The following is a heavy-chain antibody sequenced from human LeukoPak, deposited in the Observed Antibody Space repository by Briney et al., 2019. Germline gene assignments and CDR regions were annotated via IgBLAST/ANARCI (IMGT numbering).Heavy chain of an antibody. D-gene: IGHD3-3*01. CDR3: TRFTIVGVVDAFDI. Sequence: GRSLRLSCTASVFTFGDYAMSWVRQAPGKGLEWVGYIRSKVYGGTTEYAACGKVRFTNYRDDCKSIAYLQMTSLKTEDDGVYYCTRFTIVGVVDAFDIWGQGTMVTVSS. CDR2: IRSKVYGGTT. V-gene: IGHV3-49*04. CDR1: VFTFGDYA. J-gene: IGHJ3*02.